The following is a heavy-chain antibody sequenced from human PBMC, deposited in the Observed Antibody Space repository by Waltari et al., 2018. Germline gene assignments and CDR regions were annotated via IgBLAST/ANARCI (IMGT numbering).Heavy chain of an antibody. D-gene: IGHD1-7*01. CDR1: GYTCTSYA. V-gene: IGHV1-3*03. CDR2: INAGNGNT. J-gene: IGHJ4*02. Sequence: QVQLVQSGDEVKKPGASVKVSCKASGYTCTSYAMHWVRKDPGQRLEWMGWINAGNGNTKYSQEFQGRVTITRDTSASTAYMELSSLRSEDMAVYYCAREGASITGTIRFDYWGQGTLVTVSS. CDR3: AREGASITGTIRFDY.